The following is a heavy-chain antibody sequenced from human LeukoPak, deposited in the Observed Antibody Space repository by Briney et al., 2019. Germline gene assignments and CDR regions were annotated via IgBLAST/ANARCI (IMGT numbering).Heavy chain of an antibody. CDR3: ARAQSPGEGGAFDI. J-gene: IGHJ3*02. CDR1: GGTFSSYA. Sequence: ASVKVSCKASGGTFSSYAISWVRQAPGQGLEWMGGIIPIFGTANYAQKFQGRVTITTDESTSTAYMELSSLRSEDTAVYYCARAQSPGEGGAFDIWGQGTMVTVSS. V-gene: IGHV1-69*05. CDR2: IIPIFGTA. D-gene: IGHD3-10*01.